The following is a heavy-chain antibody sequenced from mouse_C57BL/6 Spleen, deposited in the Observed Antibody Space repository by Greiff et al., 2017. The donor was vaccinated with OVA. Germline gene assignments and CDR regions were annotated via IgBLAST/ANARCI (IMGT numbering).Heavy chain of an antibody. CDR2: INYDGSST. J-gene: IGHJ4*01. V-gene: IGHV5-16*01. Sequence: EVQLVESEGGLVQPGSSMKLSCTASGFTFSDYYMAWVRQVPEKGLEWVANINYDGSSTYYLDSLKSRFIISRDNAKNILYLQMSSLKSEDTATYYCARVNGYYGGGAMDYWGQGTSVTVSS. CDR3: ARVNGYYGGGAMDY. CDR1: GFTFSDYY. D-gene: IGHD2-3*01.